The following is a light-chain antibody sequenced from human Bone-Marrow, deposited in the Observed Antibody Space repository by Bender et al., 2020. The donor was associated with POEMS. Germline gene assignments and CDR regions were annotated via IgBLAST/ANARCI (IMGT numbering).Light chain of an antibody. V-gene: IGLV2-23*01. CDR1: SSDVGNYNF. Sequence: QSALTQPASVSGSPGQSITISCTGTSSDVGNYNFVSWYQQHPGKAPKLMIYEHDKRPSGVSDRFSGSKSGNTASLTISGLQAEDEADYYCCSHAGTTMWVCGGGTKLAVL. CDR2: EHD. CDR3: CSHAGTTMWV. J-gene: IGLJ3*02.